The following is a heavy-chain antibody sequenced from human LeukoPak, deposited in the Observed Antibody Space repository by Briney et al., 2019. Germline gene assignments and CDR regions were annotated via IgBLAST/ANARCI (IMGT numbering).Heavy chain of an antibody. J-gene: IGHJ4*02. D-gene: IGHD2-2*01. CDR1: GVTFSSYG. Sequence: PGGSLRLSCAQSGVTFSSYGMHWVRQAPGKGLEWVALIWYDGSDIYYADSVKDRFIISRDNSKNTLYLQMNTLRPEDMAVYYCARGSAARYYFDFWGQGTLVTVSS. V-gene: IGHV3-33*01. CDR3: ARGSAARYYFDF. CDR2: IWYDGSDI.